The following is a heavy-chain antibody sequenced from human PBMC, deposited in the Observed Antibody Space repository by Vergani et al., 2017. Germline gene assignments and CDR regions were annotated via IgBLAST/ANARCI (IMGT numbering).Heavy chain of an antibody. CDR1: GITFQAFA. Sequence: VEAGGGLVQPGGSLRLSCTASGITFQAFAFHWVRQVSGRGLEWVSGIDRKYGVKNGNSFEGRFSISRDNAKKAVFLQMNNLRHEDTALYFCVKDNDYDADGPFDLWGRGTLVTVSS. V-gene: IGHV3-9*01. CDR2: IDRKYGVK. CDR3: VKDNDYDADGPFDL. J-gene: IGHJ2*01. D-gene: IGHD3-16*01.